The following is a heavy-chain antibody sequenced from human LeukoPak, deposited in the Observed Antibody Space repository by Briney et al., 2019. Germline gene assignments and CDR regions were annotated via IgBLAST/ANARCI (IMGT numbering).Heavy chain of an antibody. J-gene: IGHJ4*02. V-gene: IGHV3-53*01. CDR3: ARDDNWNDRSFDY. D-gene: IGHD1-1*01. CDR1: GFTVSSNY. Sequence: PGVSLRLSCAASGFTVSSNYMSWVRQAPGKGLEWVSVIYSGGSTYYADSVKGRFTISRDNSKNTLYLQMNSLRAEDTAVYYCARDDNWNDRSFDYWGQGTLVTVSS. CDR2: IYSGGST.